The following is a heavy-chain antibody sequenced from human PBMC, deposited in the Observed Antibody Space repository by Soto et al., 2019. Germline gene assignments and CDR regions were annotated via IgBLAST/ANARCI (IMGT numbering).Heavy chain of an antibody. CDR1: GFTLTTYA. J-gene: IGHJ2*01. V-gene: IGHV3-30-3*01. D-gene: IGHD1-26*01. CDR2: VSYDGAYE. Sequence: ESGGGVVHPGRSLRLSCAASGFTLTTYALHWVRQAPGKGLQWVAVVSYDGAYESYANSVRVRFTISRDNLKNTLYLQMNNLSADATAVYYCARDWARGGGTYFWHFDLWGRGTLVTVSS. CDR3: ARDWARGGGTYFWHFDL.